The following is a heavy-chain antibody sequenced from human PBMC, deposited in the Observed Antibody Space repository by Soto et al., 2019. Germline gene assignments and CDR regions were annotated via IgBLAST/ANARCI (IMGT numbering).Heavy chain of an antibody. CDR1: GFTFSAYA. CDR2: ISYDGSNR. D-gene: IGHD3-16*01. CDR3: ARAYRNGLWGVDY. V-gene: IGHV3-30*04. Sequence: GGSLRLSCAASGFTFSAYAVHWVRQAPGKGLEWVAVISYDGSNRYYADSVKGRFTISRDNSKNTLYLQMNSLRADDTAVYYCARAYRNGLWGVDYWGQGTLVTVSS. J-gene: IGHJ4*02.